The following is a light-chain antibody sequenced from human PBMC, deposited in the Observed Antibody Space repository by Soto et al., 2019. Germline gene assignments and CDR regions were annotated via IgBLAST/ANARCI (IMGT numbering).Light chain of an antibody. CDR3: QHYNTYTWT. V-gene: IGKV1-5*03. J-gene: IGKJ1*01. CDR2: KAS. Sequence: DIQMTQSPSTLSASVGDRVSITCRASQSISTYLAWYQQKPGKAPKLLIYKASSLGSGVPSRFSGSGSGTDFTLTISSLQPDDSATYYCQHYNTYTWTFGLRTRVE. CDR1: QSISTY.